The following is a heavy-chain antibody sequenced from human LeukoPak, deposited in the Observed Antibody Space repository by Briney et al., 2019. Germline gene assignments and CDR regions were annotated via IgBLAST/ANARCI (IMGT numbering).Heavy chain of an antibody. J-gene: IGHJ4*02. CDR3: AREDQMATIGY. Sequence: PSETLSLTCAVYGGSFSGYYWSWIRQPPGKGLEWIGEINHSGSTNYNPSLKSRVTISVDTSKNQFSLKLSSVTAADTAVYYCAREDQMATIGYWGQGTLVTVSS. V-gene: IGHV4-34*01. CDR1: GGSFSGYY. D-gene: IGHD5-12*01. CDR2: INHSGST.